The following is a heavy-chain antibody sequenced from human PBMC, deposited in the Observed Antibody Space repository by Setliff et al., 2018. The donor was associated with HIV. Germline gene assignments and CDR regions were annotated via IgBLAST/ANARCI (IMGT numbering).Heavy chain of an antibody. Sequence: ASVKVSCKASGYTFTSYYLNWVRQAPGQGLEWMGIINPSGGNTKYAQKFQGRVTMTRDTSTSTVYMELSSLRSEDTAIYYCARRGYSDFWGQGTLVTVSS. CDR2: INPSGGNT. CDR1: GYTFTSYY. J-gene: IGHJ4*02. CDR3: ARRGYSDF. D-gene: IGHD6-13*01. V-gene: IGHV1-46*01.